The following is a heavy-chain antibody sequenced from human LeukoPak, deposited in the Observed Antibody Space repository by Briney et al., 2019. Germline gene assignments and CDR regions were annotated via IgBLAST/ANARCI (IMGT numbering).Heavy chain of an antibody. V-gene: IGHV3-23*01. CDR2: ITYSGGST. CDR1: GFTFSSYG. D-gene: IGHD2-21*01. CDR3: AKAPVTSCRGAYCYPFDS. J-gene: IGHJ4*02. Sequence: PGGTLRLSCAASGFTFSSYGMSWVRQAPGKGLEWVSSITYSGGSTYYADSVKGRFTISRDNSRNTLYLQMNSLRAEDAAVYFCAKAPVTSCRGAYCYPFDSWGQGTLVTVSS.